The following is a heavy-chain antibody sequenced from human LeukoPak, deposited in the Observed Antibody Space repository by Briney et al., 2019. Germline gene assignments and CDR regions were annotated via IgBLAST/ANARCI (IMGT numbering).Heavy chain of an antibody. J-gene: IGHJ4*02. CDR2: ISGSGGNA. D-gene: IGHD6-13*01. CDR1: GFIFDNCA. CDR3: AKARSSTWDYYFDY. V-gene: IGHV3-23*01. Sequence: PEGSLRLSCAASGFIFDNCAMTWVRQAPGKGLEWVSIISGSGGNAHYADSVKGRFTISRDNSKNTVLLQMNSLRADDTAVYYCAKARSSTWDYYFDYWGQGTLVTVSS.